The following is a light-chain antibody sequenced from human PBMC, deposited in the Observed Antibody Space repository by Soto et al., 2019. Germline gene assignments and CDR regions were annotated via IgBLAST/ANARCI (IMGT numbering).Light chain of an antibody. Sequence: EIVLTQSPGTLSLSPGERATLSCRASQSVSSYYLAWYQQKPGQAPRLLIYAASSRATGIPDRFSGGGSGTDFTLTISSLQPDDFATYYCQQYGTYLWPFGQGTKVDIK. CDR2: AAS. J-gene: IGKJ1*01. CDR3: QQYGTYLWP. V-gene: IGKV3-20*01. CDR1: QSVSSYY.